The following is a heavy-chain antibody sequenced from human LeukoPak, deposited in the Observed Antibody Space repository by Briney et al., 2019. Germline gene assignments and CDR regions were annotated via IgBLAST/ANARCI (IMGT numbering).Heavy chain of an antibody. CDR2: ISGSGGSI. CDR1: GFTFSSYA. CDR3: AKEAVAAAGPFDY. Sequence: PGGPLRLSCAASGFTFSSYAMSWVRQAPGKGLEWVSSISGSGGSIYYADSVKGRFTISRDNSKSTLYLQMNSLRAEDTAIYYCAKEAVAAAGPFDYWGQGTLVTVSS. D-gene: IGHD6-13*01. V-gene: IGHV3-23*01. J-gene: IGHJ4*02.